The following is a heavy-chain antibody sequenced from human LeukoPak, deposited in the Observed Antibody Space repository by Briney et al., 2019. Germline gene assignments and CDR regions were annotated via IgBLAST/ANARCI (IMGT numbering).Heavy chain of an antibody. CDR2: ISSSSSYI. V-gene: IGHV3-21*01. CDR1: GFTFSSYS. Sequence: GGSLRLSCAASGFTFSSYSMNWVRQAPGKGLEWVSSISSSSSYIYYADSVKGRFTISRDNAKNSLYLQMNSLRAEDTAVYYCARVTDAPYYFDYWGQGTLVTVSS. J-gene: IGHJ4*02. CDR3: ARVTDAPYYFDY.